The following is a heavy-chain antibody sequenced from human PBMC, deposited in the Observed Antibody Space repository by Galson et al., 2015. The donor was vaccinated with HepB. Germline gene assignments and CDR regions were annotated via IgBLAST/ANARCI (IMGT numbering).Heavy chain of an antibody. J-gene: IGHJ5*02. D-gene: IGHD2-15*01. CDR1: GFTFSSYG. Sequence: SLRLSCAASGFTFSSYGMNWVRQAPGKGLEWVSDISSRSSTIHYADSVKGRFTISRDNAKNSLYLQMNSLGDEDTAVYYCARDGGYYGLYDLWGQGTLVTVSS. CDR3: ARDGGYYGLYDL. V-gene: IGHV3-48*02. CDR2: ISSRSSTI.